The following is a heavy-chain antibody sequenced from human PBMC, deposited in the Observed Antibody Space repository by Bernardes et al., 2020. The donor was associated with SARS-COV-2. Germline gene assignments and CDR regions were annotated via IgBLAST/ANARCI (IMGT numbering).Heavy chain of an antibody. J-gene: IGHJ4*02. CDR1: GGSISSYY. Sequence: SETLSLTCTVSGGSISSYYWSWIRQPPGKGLEWIGYIYYSGSTNYNPSLKSRVTISVDTSKNQFSLKLSSVTAADTAVYYCARFGGYSYGYSYWGQGTLVTVSS. D-gene: IGHD5-18*01. CDR2: IYYSGST. CDR3: ARFGGYSYGYSY. V-gene: IGHV4-59*08.